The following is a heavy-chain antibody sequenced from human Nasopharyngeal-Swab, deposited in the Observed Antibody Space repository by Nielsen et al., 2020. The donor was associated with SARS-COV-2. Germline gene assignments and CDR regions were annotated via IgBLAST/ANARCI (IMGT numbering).Heavy chain of an antibody. J-gene: IGHJ4*02. CDR1: GGSFSGYY. CDR2: INHSGST. CDR3: ARGSLFLDY. Sequence: SEILSLTCAVYGGSFSGYYWSWIRQPPGKGLEWIGEINHSGSTNYNPSLKSRVTISVDTSKNQFSLKLSSVTAADTAVYYCARGSLFLDYWGQGTLVTVSS. V-gene: IGHV4-34*01. D-gene: IGHD2-21*01.